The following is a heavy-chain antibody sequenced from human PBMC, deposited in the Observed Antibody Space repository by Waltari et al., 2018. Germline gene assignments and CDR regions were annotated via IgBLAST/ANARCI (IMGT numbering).Heavy chain of an antibody. Sequence: QVQLVQSGAEVKKPGASVKVSCKASGYTFTSYGISWVRQAPGQGLEWMGWISAYNGNTNYAQKLQGRVTMTTDTTTSKAYMELRSLRSDDTAVYYCAREEGEVDTAMGPVGCYVYWGQGTLVTVSS. CDR2: ISAYNGNT. V-gene: IGHV1-18*01. D-gene: IGHD5-18*01. CDR1: GYTFTSYG. J-gene: IGHJ4*02. CDR3: AREEGEVDTAMGPVGCYVY.